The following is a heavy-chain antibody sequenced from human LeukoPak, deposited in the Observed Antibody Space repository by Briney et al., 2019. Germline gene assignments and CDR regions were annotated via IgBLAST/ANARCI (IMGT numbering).Heavy chain of an antibody. V-gene: IGHV1-8*01. D-gene: IGHD6-19*01. CDR1: RYTFTSYV. CDR2: MNPNSGNT. CDR3: ARLLGWQWLVRNNWFDP. Sequence: ASVKVSCKASRYTFTSYVINWVRQATGQGLEWMGWMNPNSGNTGYAQKFQGRVTMTRNTSISTAYMELSSLRSEDTAVYYCARLLGWQWLVRNNWFDPWGQGTLVTVSS. J-gene: IGHJ5*02.